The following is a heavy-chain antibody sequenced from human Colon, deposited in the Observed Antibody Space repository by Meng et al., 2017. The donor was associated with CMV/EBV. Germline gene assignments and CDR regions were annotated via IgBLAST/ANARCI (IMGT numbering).Heavy chain of an antibody. Sequence: GGSLRLSCAASGFSFSGSAIHWVRQAPGKGLEWVGRIRGRGNNFATASAASVRGRFTFSRDDSENTAYLQMDSLRTEDTAVYYCTRIAETAAKPPDYWGQGTLVTVSS. CDR2: IRGRGNNFAT. J-gene: IGHJ4*02. CDR3: TRIAETAAKPPDY. V-gene: IGHV3-73*01. D-gene: IGHD2-15*01. CDR1: GFSFSGSA.